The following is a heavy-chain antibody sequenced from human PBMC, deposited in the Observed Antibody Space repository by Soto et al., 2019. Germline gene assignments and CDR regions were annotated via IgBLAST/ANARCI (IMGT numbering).Heavy chain of an antibody. CDR3: AKATATGGGAFEI. CDR2: VGTSGNT. V-gene: IGHV3-48*03. J-gene: IGHJ3*02. Sequence: PGGSLRLSCAASGFTFSSCEMHWVRQAPGKGLEWVSYVGTSGNTKYADSVKGRFTISRDTSKNTVYLQMNSLTAGDTAMYYCAKATATGGGAFEICGQGTMVTVSS. CDR1: GFTFSSCE. D-gene: IGHD2-8*02.